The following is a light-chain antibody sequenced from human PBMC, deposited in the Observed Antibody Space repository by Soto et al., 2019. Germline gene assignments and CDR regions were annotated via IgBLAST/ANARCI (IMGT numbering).Light chain of an antibody. J-gene: IGLJ3*02. CDR3: CSYAGSRTKL. CDR2: EDT. CDR1: SSDVGSYNL. V-gene: IGLV2-23*01. Sequence: QSALTQPASVSGSPGQSITISCTGTSSDVGSYNLVSWYQQHPGKAPKLIIYEDTKRPSGVSNRFSGSKSGNTASLTISGLQTEDEGDYFCCSYAGSRTKLFGGGTKLTVL.